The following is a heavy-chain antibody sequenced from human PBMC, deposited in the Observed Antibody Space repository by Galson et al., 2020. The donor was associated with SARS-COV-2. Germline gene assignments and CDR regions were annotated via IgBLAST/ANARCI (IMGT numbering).Heavy chain of an antibody. J-gene: IGHJ4*02. V-gene: IGHV4-34*01. CDR3: ARGSRDVTMILMIATTASYYFDF. Sequence: SETLSLTCAVYGGSFSGYYWGWIRQPPGKGLAWIGEINPTGSINYSPSLKSRVTISKDTSKNQFSLRLRSVTAADTAMYFCARGSRDVTMILMIATTASYYFDFWGQGSLVTVSS. CDR2: INPTGSI. D-gene: IGHD3-22*01. CDR1: GGSFSGYY.